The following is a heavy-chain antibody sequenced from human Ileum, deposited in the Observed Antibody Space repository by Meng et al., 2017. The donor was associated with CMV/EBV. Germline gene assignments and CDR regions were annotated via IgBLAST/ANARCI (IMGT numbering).Heavy chain of an antibody. CDR1: VDSTSSRCCY. CDR2: IYYSGST. D-gene: IGHD3-3*01. J-gene: IGHJ4*02. V-gene: IGHV4-39*07. Sequence: HRSAPGLLKPRWTCARPGTVTVDSTSSRCCYCAWVRQPPGKGLEWYTSIYYSGSTPHNPSLGRRVTTAVDTSKKEFSLNLRSVTASDTAVYYCARVLGDFWSGNYGGHFDSWGQGTLVTVSS. CDR3: ARVLGDFWSGNYGGHFDS.